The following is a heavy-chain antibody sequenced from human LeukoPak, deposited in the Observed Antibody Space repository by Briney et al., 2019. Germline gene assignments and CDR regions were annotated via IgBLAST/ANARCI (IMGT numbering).Heavy chain of an antibody. CDR2: ISAYNDNT. CDR1: GYTFTSYG. Sequence: ASVKVSCKASGYTFTSYGISWVRQAPGQGLKWMGWISAYNDNTNYAQKLQGRVTMTTDTSTSTAYMELRSLRSDDTAVYYCARTYTTDYGEPNFDYWGQGTLVTVSS. CDR3: ARTYTTDYGEPNFDY. J-gene: IGHJ4*02. V-gene: IGHV1-18*01. D-gene: IGHD4-17*01.